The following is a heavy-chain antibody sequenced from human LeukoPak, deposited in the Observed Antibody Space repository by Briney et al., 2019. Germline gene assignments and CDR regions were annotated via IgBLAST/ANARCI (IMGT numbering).Heavy chain of an antibody. D-gene: IGHD3-10*01. CDR3: ARGLRELLWFGEPWNWFDP. CDR1: GYTFTSYG. V-gene: IGHV1-18*01. CDR2: ISAYNGNT. Sequence: ASVKVSCKASGYTFTSYGISWVRQAPGQGLEWMGWISAYNGNTNYVQKFQGRVTMTTDTSTSTAYMELRSLRSDDTAVYYCARGLRELLWFGEPWNWFDPGGQGTLVTVSS. J-gene: IGHJ5*02.